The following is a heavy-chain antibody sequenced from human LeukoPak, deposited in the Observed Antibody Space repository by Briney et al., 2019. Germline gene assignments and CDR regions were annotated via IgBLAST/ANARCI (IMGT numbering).Heavy chain of an antibody. J-gene: IGHJ3*01. CDR1: GLTFRRNY. CDR3: ARNMGDWGRAFDF. V-gene: IGHV3-53*01. D-gene: IGHD7-27*01. CDR2: IYSGGST. Sequence: GGSLRLSCAASGLTFRRNYMSWVRQAPGQGLEWVSIIYSGGSTIYGDSVKGRFTISRDNSKNTLFLHMNSLRAEDTAVYYCARNMGDWGRAFDFWGQGTMVTVSS.